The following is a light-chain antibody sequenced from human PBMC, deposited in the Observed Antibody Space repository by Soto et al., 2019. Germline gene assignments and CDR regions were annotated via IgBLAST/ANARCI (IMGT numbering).Light chain of an antibody. V-gene: IGKV3-15*01. CDR1: QSVNDN. CDR2: GAS. CDR3: QQYNNWPLT. Sequence: EIVMTQSPATLSVSPGERATLSCRASQSVNDNLAWYQQKPGQAPRLLIYGASTSATGIPARFSGSGSGTEFTLTISSLQSEDFAVYYCQQYNNWPLTFGGGNKVEIK. J-gene: IGKJ4*01.